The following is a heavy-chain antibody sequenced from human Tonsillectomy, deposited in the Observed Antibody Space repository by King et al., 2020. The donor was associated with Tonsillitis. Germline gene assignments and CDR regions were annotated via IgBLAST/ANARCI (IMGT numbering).Heavy chain of an antibody. Sequence: VQLVESGGGLVKPGGSLRLSCAASGFTFSTNYMTWIRQVPGKGPDWVSSFPRVRSTYYADTVRGRFTNSRDNMKSSLYLQMNSLGAEDTAVYYCTRGYNGGKAYWGQGTLVTVSS. J-gene: IGHJ4*02. CDR1: GFTFSTNY. CDR3: TRGYNGGKAY. CDR2: FPRVRST. V-gene: IGHV3-11*01. D-gene: IGHD4-23*01.